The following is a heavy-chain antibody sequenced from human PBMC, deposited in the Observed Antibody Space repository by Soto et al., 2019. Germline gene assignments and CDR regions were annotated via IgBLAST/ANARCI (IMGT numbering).Heavy chain of an antibody. Sequence: GASVKVSCKASGGTFSSYAISWVRQAPGQGLEWMGGIIPIFGTANYAQKFQGRVTITADESTSTAYMELSSLRSEDTAVYYCARGGAYGSGSYGMDVWGQGTTVTVSS. CDR2: IIPIFGTA. D-gene: IGHD3-10*01. CDR3: ARGGAYGSGSYGMDV. CDR1: GGTFSSYA. V-gene: IGHV1-69*13. J-gene: IGHJ6*02.